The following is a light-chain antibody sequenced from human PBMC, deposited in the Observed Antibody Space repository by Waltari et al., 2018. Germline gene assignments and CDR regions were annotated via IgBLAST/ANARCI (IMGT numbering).Light chain of an antibody. J-gene: IGLJ1*01. Sequence: QSALTQPASVSGTPGQSITISCTGTTSAVGNYYLAPWYQHHPGKAPKLLICEVIKRPSGVSSRFSGSKSGSTASLIISGLQPDDEADYYCCSYAGRGTYVFGSGTKVTVL. CDR2: EVI. CDR1: TSAVGNYYL. CDR3: CSYAGRGTYV. V-gene: IGLV2-23*02.